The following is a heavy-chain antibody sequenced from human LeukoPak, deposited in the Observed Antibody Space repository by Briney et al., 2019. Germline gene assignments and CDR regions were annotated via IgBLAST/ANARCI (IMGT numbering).Heavy chain of an antibody. CDR2: IYYSGST. CDR1: GGSISSSSYY. Sequence: SETLSLTCTVSGGSISSSSYYWGWIRQPPGKGLEWIGSIYYSGSTYYNPSLKSRVTISVDTSKNQFSLKLSSVTAADTAVYYCAGIQASWATFDIWGQGTMVTVSS. CDR3: AGIQASWATFDI. J-gene: IGHJ3*02. D-gene: IGHD1-26*01. V-gene: IGHV4-39*01.